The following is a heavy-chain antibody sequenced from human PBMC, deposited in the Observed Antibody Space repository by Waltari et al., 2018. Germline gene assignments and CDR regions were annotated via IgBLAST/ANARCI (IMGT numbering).Heavy chain of an antibody. CDR3: ARFDSSSSVSAFDI. D-gene: IGHD6-6*01. V-gene: IGHV4-59*11. J-gene: IGHJ3*02. CDR2: IYYSGST. Sequence: QVQLQESGPGLVKPSETLSLTCTVSGGSISSHYWSWIRQPPGKGLEWIGHIYYSGSTNYNPSLKSRVTISVDTSKNQFSLKLSSVTAADTAVYYCARFDSSSSVSAFDIWGQGTMVTVSS. CDR1: GGSISSHY.